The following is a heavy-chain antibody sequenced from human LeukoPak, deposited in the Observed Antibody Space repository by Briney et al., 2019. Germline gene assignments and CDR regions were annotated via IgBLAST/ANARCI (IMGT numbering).Heavy chain of an antibody. CDR1: GFNRLC. J-gene: IGHJ4*02. V-gene: IGHV3-23*01. Sequence: RGSLRLSCAASGFNRLCHELCPPGSRERARMGLNYADSVKGRFTISRDNSKRTLFLQMNRVRGEDTAKYFCATDVGLIMFDLWGQRTLVTVSS. D-gene: IGHD1-26*01. CDR3: ATDVGLIMFDL.